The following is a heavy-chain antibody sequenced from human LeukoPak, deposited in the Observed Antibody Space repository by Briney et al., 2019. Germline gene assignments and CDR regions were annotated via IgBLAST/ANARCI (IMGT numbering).Heavy chain of an antibody. CDR1: GGTFSSYA. CDR3: AREVVTPDNWFDP. CDR2: IIPIFGTA. V-gene: IGHV1-69*05. D-gene: IGHD2-21*02. Sequence: SVKVSCKASGGTFSSYAISWVRQAPGQGLEWMGRIIPIFGTANYAQKFQGRVTITTDESTSTAYMELSSLRSEDTAVYYCAREVVTPDNWFDPWGQGTLVTVSS. J-gene: IGHJ5*02.